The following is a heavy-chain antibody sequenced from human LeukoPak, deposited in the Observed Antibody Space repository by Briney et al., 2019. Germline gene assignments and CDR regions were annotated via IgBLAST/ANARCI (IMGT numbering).Heavy chain of an antibody. CDR1: GASISTSGHY. Sequence: SETLSLTCSVSGASISTSGHYWSWIRQHPGKGLDWIGYIYYSGDTHYNASLRSRVSISVDTSQSQFSLKLSSVTAADTAVYYCARGRNPNYDFWSGYYSYNWFDPWGQGTLVTVSS. D-gene: IGHD3-3*01. J-gene: IGHJ5*02. CDR2: IYYSGDT. V-gene: IGHV4-31*03. CDR3: ARGRNPNYDFWSGYYSYNWFDP.